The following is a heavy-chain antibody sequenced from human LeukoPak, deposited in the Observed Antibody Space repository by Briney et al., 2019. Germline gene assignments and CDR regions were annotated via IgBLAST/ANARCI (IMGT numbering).Heavy chain of an antibody. Sequence: PSETLSLTCTVSGGSISSGDYYWSWIRQPPGKGLEWIGYVCYNGSTNYNPSLRNRVAISIDTSKNQFSLKLSSATAADTAVYYCATSGGFNSPRHYWGRGTLVIVSS. J-gene: IGHJ4*02. CDR2: VCYNGST. D-gene: IGHD3-16*01. V-gene: IGHV4-61*08. CDR1: GGSISSGDYY. CDR3: ATSGGFNSPRHY.